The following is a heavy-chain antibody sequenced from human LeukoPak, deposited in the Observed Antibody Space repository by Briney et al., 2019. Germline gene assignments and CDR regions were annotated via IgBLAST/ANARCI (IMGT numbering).Heavy chain of an antibody. CDR2: ISSSSSYI. D-gene: IGHD3-22*01. V-gene: IGHV3-21*04. CDR3: AKDSYYHDSSGFKHWDDAFDI. CDR1: GFTFSSYS. J-gene: IGHJ3*02. Sequence: GGSLRLSCAASGFTFSSYSMNWVRQAPGKGLEWVSSISSSSSYIYYADSVKGRFTISRDNAKNSLYLQMNSLRAGDTAVYYCAKDSYYHDSSGFKHWDDAFDIWGQGTMVTVSS.